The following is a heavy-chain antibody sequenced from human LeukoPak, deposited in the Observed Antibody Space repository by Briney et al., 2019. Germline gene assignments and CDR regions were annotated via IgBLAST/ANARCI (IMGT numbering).Heavy chain of an antibody. CDR2: GSGYNSNT. CDR1: GYTFTSYG. Sequence: GASVKVSCKASGYTFTSYGIMWMRQAPGQWLELMGRGSGYNSNTKNAQTFQGRVTLTTDTSTSTAYMELRSLRSGDTAVYYCARDLTYYYGSGRESITWGGMDVWGQGTTVTVSS. V-gene: IGHV1-18*01. D-gene: IGHD3-10*01. CDR3: ARDLTYYYGSGRESITWGGMDV. J-gene: IGHJ6*02.